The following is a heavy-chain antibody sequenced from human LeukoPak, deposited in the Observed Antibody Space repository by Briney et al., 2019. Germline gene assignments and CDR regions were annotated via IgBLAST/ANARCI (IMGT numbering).Heavy chain of an antibody. CDR2: ISSSSYI. D-gene: IGHD3-10*01. CDR3: ARDRTSPLWFGELSGR. Sequence: GGSLRLSCAASGFTFSSYSMNWVRQAPGKGLEWVSSISSSSYIYYADSVKGRFTISRDNAKNSLYLQMNSLRAEDTAVYYCARDRTSPLWFGELSGRWGQGTLVTVSS. CDR1: GFTFSSYS. V-gene: IGHV3-21*01. J-gene: IGHJ4*02.